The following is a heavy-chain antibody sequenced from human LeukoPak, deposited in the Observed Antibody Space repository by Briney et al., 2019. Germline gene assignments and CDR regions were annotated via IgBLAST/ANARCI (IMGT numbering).Heavy chain of an antibody. V-gene: IGHV4-34*01. CDR3: AGPGAGDLDY. J-gene: IGHJ4*02. CDR1: GVPFGVFY. CDR2: IDYSGST. D-gene: IGHD3-10*01. Sequence: SQTLSLSCALYGVPFGVFYWGCVPRTPRERLGWIGEIDYSGSTNYNPSLKSRVTISVDTSKNHFSLKLSSVTAADTAVYYCAGPGAGDLDYWGQGTLVTVSS.